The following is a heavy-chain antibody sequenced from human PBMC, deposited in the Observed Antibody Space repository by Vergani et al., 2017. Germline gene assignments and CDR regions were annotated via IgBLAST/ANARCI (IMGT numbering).Heavy chain of an antibody. CDR2: IYYSGST. D-gene: IGHD6-19*01. CDR1: GASIRSSNYY. V-gene: IGHV4-39*01. Sequence: QLQLQESGPGLVKPSATLSLTCSVSGASIRSSNYYWGWIRQPPGKGLEWIASIYYSGSTYYNPSLKSRVTISVYTSKNQFSLNLSSVTAADTAVYFCARHSTVEWLVKLGWIDPWGQGILVTVSS. CDR3: ARHSTVEWLVKLGWIDP. J-gene: IGHJ5*02.